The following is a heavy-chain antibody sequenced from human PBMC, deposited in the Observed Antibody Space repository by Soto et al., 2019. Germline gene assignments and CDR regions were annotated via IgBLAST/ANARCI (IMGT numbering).Heavy chain of an antibody. V-gene: IGHV4-34*01. J-gene: IGHJ3*01. CDR1: GGSFSGYY. Sequence: SETLSLTCAVYGGSFSGYYWSWIRPPPGKGLEWIGEINHSGSTNYNPSLKSRVTISVDTSKNQFSLQLNSVTPEDTAVYYCARVPNPFRLKIGYEDAYDFWGQGTMVTVSS. CDR3: ARVPNPFRLKIGYEDAYDF. CDR2: INHSGST. D-gene: IGHD5-12*01.